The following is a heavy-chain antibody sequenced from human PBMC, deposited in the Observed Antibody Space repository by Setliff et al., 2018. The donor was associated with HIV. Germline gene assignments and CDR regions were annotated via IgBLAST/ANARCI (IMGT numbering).Heavy chain of an antibody. CDR3: ARDGLRHHLETLSGAFDV. D-gene: IGHD3-10*01. V-gene: IGHV4-34*01. J-gene: IGHJ3*01. CDR2: INPSGST. CDR1: GGSFSGYY. Sequence: SETLSLTCAVYGGSFSGYYWTWIRQSPVKGLEWIGEINPSGSTNYNPSLKSRVTITVDTSKKQFSLEVRSVTAADTAVYYCARDGLRHHLETLSGAFDVWGQGTAVTVSS.